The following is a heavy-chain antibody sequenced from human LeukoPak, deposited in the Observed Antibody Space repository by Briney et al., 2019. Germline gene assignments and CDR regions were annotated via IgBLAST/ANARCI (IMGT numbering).Heavy chain of an antibody. Sequence: SQTLSLTCAVSGGSISSGGYSWSWIRQPPGKGLEWIGEINHSGSTNYNPSLKSRVTISVDTSKNQFSLKLSSVTAADTAVYYCARGYCTNGVCPTSYYYYYYMDVWGKGTTVTVSS. CDR1: GGSISSGGYS. CDR2: INHSGST. D-gene: IGHD2-8*01. J-gene: IGHJ6*03. V-gene: IGHV4-30-2*01. CDR3: ARGYCTNGVCPTSYYYYYYMDV.